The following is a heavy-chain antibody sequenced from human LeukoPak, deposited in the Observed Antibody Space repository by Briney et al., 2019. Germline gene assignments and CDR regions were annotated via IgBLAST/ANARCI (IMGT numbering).Heavy chain of an antibody. CDR1: GYTFTGYY. Sequence: ASVKVSCKASGYTFTGYYIHWIRQAPGQGLEWMGWINPNSGGTHSAQKFQGWVTMTRDTSINTVYMELRRLKSDDTAIYYCARELPYRDGYNLLDYWGLGTLVTVSS. D-gene: IGHD5-24*01. J-gene: IGHJ4*02. CDR2: INPNSGGT. V-gene: IGHV1-2*04. CDR3: ARELPYRDGYNLLDY.